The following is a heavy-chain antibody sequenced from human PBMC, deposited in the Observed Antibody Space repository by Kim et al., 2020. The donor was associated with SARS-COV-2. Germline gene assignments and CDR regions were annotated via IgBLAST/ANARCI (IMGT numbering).Heavy chain of an antibody. D-gene: IGHD6-13*01. V-gene: IGHV4-34*01. Sequence: KHSGSTNYNSSLRSRVTMAVDTSKNQCSLRLSSVIAADTGVYYCARGYSRWGQGTLVTVSS. CDR2: KHSGST. J-gene: IGHJ4*02. CDR3: ARGYSR.